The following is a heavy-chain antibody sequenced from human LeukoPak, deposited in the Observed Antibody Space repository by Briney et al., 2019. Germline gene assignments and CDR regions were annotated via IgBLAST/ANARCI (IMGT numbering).Heavy chain of an antibody. CDR2: RYYTGSA. CDR3: ARLLGYYGSGSLDY. CDR1: GGSISNYY. J-gene: IGHJ4*02. V-gene: IGHV4-59*01. D-gene: IGHD3-10*01. Sequence: NPSETLSLTCTVSGGSISNYYCSWIRQAPGKGLEWIGSRYYTGSASYSSSLRSRATISLGTSKNQFSLKLTSVTAADTAVYYCARLLGYYGSGSLDYWGQGTLVTVSS.